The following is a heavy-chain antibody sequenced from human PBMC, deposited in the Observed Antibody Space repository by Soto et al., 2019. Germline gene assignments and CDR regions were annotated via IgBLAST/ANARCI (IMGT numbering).Heavy chain of an antibody. CDR3: AKVFYYYDSSGYYYFDY. Sequence: GGGLRLSSVGSGFTFMNYDGRWGRPAPGGGPEWISSISGSGSTIYYADSVKGRFTISRDNSKNTLYLQMSSLRAEDTAVYYCAKVFYYYDSSGYYYFDYWGQGTLVTVSS. CDR1: GFTFMNYD. J-gene: IGHJ4*02. CDR2: ISGSGSTI. V-gene: IGHV3-23*01. D-gene: IGHD3-22*01.